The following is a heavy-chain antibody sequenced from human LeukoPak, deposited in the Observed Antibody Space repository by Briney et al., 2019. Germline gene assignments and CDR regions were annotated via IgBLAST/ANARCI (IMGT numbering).Heavy chain of an antibody. D-gene: IGHD3-10*01. V-gene: IGHV3-30*02. CDR1: GFTFSSYG. CDR3: AKDRGYYWYFDL. CDR2: IRYDGSNK. J-gene: IGHJ2*01. Sequence: GGPLRLSCAASGFTFSSYGMHWVRQAPGKGLEWVAFIRYDGSNKYYADSVKGRFTISRDNSKNTLYLQMNSLRAEDTAVYYCAKDRGYYWYFDLWGRGTLVTVSS.